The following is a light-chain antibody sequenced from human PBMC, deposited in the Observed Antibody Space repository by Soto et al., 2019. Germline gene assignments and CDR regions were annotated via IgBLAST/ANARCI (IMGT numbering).Light chain of an antibody. CDR3: QQYNTYLTWT. CDR1: QSVSSSY. Sequence: EIVLTQSPGTLSLSPGERATLSCRASQSVSSSYLAWYQQKPGQAPRLLIYGASSRATGIPDRFSGSGSGTQFTLTISSLQPEDAATYYCQQYNTYLTWTFGQGTKV. V-gene: IGKV3-20*01. J-gene: IGKJ1*01. CDR2: GAS.